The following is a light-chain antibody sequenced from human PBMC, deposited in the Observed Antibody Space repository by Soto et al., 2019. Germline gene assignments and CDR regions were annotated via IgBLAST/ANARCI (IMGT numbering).Light chain of an antibody. CDR2: DNN. J-gene: IGLJ1*01. CDR1: SSNIGINA. Sequence: QSVLTQPPSASGTPGQRVTISCSGSSSNIGINAVNWYQQLPGTAPKLLMYDNNQRPSGVPDRVSGSKSGTSASLAISGLQSDDEADYYCSSYTSSSPYVFGTGTKLTVL. V-gene: IGLV1-44*01. CDR3: SSYTSSSPYV.